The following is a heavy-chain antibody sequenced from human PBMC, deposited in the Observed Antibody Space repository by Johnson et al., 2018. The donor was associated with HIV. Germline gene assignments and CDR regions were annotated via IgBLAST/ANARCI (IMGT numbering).Heavy chain of an antibody. CDR1: GFTVSSNY. D-gene: IGHD3-22*01. Sequence: VQLVESGGGLVQPGGSLRLSCAASGFTVSSNYMSWVRQAPGKGLEWVSVIYSGGSTHYADSVKGRFTMSRDNSKNTLYLHMHSLRGEDTAVYYCARARRVVIGPDGFDIWGQGTMVTVSS. J-gene: IGHJ3*02. V-gene: IGHV3-66*02. CDR3: ARARRVVIGPDGFDI. CDR2: IYSGGST.